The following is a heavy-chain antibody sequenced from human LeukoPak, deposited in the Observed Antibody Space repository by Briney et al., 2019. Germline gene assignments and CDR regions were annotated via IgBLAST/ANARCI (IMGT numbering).Heavy chain of an antibody. CDR2: VYPNSGAT. Sequence: WASVKVSCKASGYTFTGYYLHWVRQAPGQGLEWMGWVYPNSGATNYARKFQGRVAMTRDTSISTAYMELSSLTYDDTAIYYCVVMAWLAPTVGCWGQGTLVTVSS. CDR3: VVMAWLAPTVGC. D-gene: IGHD6-19*01. V-gene: IGHV1-2*02. CDR1: GYTFTGYY. J-gene: IGHJ4*02.